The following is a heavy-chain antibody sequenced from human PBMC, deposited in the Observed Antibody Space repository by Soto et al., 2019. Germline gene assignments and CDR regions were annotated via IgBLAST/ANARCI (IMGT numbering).Heavy chain of an antibody. V-gene: IGHV1-18*01. D-gene: IGHD5-18*01. J-gene: IGHJ4*02. CDR1: GYTFTSYG. CDR3: ARDVEYSDGIARLLPGGY. Sequence: QVQLVQSGAEVKKPGASVKVSCKASGYTFTSYGISWVRQAPGQGLEWMGWISAYNGNTNYAQKLQGRVTMTTDTSTSPAYMELRSPRSADTAVYYWARDVEYSDGIARLLPGGYWGQGNLVTGSS. CDR2: ISAYNGNT.